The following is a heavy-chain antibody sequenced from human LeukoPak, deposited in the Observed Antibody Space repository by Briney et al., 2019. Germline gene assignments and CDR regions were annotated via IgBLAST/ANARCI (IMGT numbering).Heavy chain of an antibody. CDR1: GFTFSSYA. CDR2: ISGSGGST. Sequence: GGSLRLSCAASGFTFSSYAMSWVRQAPGKGLEWVSAISGSGGSTYYADSAKGRFSISRDNARNILYLQMNSLRPEDTALYYCAKDIFSPDLAHSYGYDWGQGTLVSVSS. D-gene: IGHD5-18*01. CDR3: AKDIFSPDLAHSYGYD. J-gene: IGHJ4*02. V-gene: IGHV3-23*01.